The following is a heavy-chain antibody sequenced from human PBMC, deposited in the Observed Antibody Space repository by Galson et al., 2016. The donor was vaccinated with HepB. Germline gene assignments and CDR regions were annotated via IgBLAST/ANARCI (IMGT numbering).Heavy chain of an antibody. CDR3: ARVIVVVVAHGMDV. CDR2: IMSPTGSP. J-gene: IGHJ6*02. Sequence: SVKVSCKASGGTISNYAIGWVRQAPGQGLEWMGGIMSPTGSPNYAQKFQGRVTIGADESTNNAYMEMSSLRSEDTAVYYCARVIVVVVAHGMDVWGQGTTVIVSS. D-gene: IGHD2-15*01. CDR1: GGTISNYA. V-gene: IGHV1-69*13.